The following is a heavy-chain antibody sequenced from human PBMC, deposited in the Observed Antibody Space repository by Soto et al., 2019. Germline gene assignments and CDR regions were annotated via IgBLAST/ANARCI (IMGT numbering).Heavy chain of an antibody. Sequence: HPGGSLRLSCAASGFTFSSYWMSWVCQAPGKGLEWVANIKQDGSEKYYVDSVKGRFTISRDNAKNSLYLQMNSLRAEDTAVYYCARDGQLVINYFDYWGQGTLVTVSS. CDR3: ARDGQLVINYFDY. J-gene: IGHJ4*02. CDR2: IKQDGSEK. V-gene: IGHV3-7*01. CDR1: GFTFSSYW. D-gene: IGHD6-13*01.